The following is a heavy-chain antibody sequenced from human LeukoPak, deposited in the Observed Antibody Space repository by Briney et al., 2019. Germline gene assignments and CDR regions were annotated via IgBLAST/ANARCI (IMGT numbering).Heavy chain of an antibody. Sequence: ASVKVSCKASVGTFSSYAISWVRQAPGQGLEWMGGIIPIFGTANYAQKFQGRVTITADESTSTAYMELSSLRSEDTAVYYCARVQGIPLIVGATLGDDAFDIWGQGTMVTVSS. CDR2: IIPIFGTA. J-gene: IGHJ3*02. D-gene: IGHD1-26*01. V-gene: IGHV1-69*13. CDR3: ARVQGIPLIVGATLGDDAFDI. CDR1: VGTFSSYA.